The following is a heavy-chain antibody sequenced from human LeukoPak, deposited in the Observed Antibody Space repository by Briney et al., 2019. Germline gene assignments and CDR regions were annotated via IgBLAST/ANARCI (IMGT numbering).Heavy chain of an antibody. CDR1: GFTFTSSA. D-gene: IGHD3-10*01. CDR2: IVVGSGST. Sequence: ASVKVSCKASGFTFTSSAMQWVRQARGQRLEWIGWIVVGSGSTNYAQKFQERVTITRDMSTSTAYMELSSLRSEDTAVYYCAAGLNYYGSGSYPYWGQGTLVTVSS. V-gene: IGHV1-58*02. J-gene: IGHJ4*02. CDR3: AAGLNYYGSGSYPY.